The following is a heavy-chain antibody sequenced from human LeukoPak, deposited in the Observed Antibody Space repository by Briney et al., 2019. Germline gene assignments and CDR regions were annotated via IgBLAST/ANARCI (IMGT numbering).Heavy chain of an antibody. CDR3: ASSGLRNDY. V-gene: IGHV3-53*01. CDR1: GCAGMRNY. D-gene: IGHD4-17*01. CDR2: IYSGGST. Sequence: AGGPLRLXGAASGCAGMRNYVGGVPQATGKGLEWVSVIYSGGSTYYADSVNGRFTISRDNSKNTLYLQMNSLRAEDTAVYYCASSGLRNDYWGQGTLVTVSS. J-gene: IGHJ4*02.